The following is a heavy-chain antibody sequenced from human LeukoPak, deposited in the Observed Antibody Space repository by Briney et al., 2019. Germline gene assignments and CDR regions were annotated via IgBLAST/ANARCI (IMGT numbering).Heavy chain of an antibody. CDR3: ARGGIQVSGIDEFDY. Sequence: GGSLRLSCAASGFTFIDYDMHWVRQVIGKGLEWVSAIGIRGDTHYSGSVKGRFTISKENAESSFYLQMNSLRAEDTAVYYCARGGIQVSGIDEFDYWGQGTLVTVSS. CDR2: IGIRGDT. V-gene: IGHV3-13*01. CDR1: GFTFIDYD. D-gene: IGHD6-19*01. J-gene: IGHJ4*02.